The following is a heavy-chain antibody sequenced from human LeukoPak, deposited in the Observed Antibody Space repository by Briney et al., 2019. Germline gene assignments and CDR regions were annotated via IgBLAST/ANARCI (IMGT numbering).Heavy chain of an antibody. D-gene: IGHD3-3*01. V-gene: IGHV4-59*11. CDR1: GGSISSHY. J-gene: IGHJ3*02. Sequence: SETLSLTCTVSGGSISSHYWSWIRQPPGEGLEWIGYIYYSGSTNYNPSLKSRVTISVDTSKNQFSLKLSSVTAADTAVYYCARASFTIPDAFDIWGQGTMVTVSS. CDR3: ARASFTIPDAFDI. CDR2: IYYSGST.